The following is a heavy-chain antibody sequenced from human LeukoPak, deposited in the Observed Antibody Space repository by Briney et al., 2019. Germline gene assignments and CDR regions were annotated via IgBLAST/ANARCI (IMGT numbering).Heavy chain of an antibody. Sequence: EASVKVSCKASGGTFSSYAISWVRQAPGQGLEWMGRIIPILGIANYAQKFQGRVTITADKSTSTAYMELSSLRSEDTAVYYCAHLEDLGLWFDYWGQGTLVTVSS. J-gene: IGHJ4*02. V-gene: IGHV1-69*04. CDR1: GGTFSSYA. D-gene: IGHD5-12*01. CDR3: AHLEDLGLWFDY. CDR2: IIPILGIA.